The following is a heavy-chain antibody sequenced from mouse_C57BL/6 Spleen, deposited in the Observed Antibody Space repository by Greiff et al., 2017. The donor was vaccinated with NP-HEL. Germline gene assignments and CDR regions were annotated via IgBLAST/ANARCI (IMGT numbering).Heavy chain of an antibody. CDR1: GYSITSGYY. J-gene: IGHJ4*01. Sequence: EVKLVESGPGLVKPSQSLSLTCSVTGYSITSGYYWNWIRQFPGNKLEWMGYISYDGSNNYNPSLKNRISITRDTSKNQFFLKLNSVTTEDTATYYCARIYYGNLDYWGQGTSVTVSS. CDR2: ISYDGSN. CDR3: ARIYYGNLDY. V-gene: IGHV3-6*01. D-gene: IGHD2-1*01.